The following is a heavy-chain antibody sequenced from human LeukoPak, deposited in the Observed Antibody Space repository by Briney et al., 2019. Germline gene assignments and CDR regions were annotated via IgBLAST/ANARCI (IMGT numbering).Heavy chain of an antibody. CDR1: GFMFSDFW. J-gene: IGHJ4*02. D-gene: IGHD3-10*01. CDR3: ARDQVRGALPFDY. CDR2: IKQDGSDK. Sequence: PGGSLRLSCAASGFMFSDFWMSWVRQAPGKGLDGVANIKQDGSDKYYVDSVKGRFTISRDNAKNSLDLQMNSLRAEDTAVYYCARDQVRGALPFDYWGQGTLVTVSS. V-gene: IGHV3-7*01.